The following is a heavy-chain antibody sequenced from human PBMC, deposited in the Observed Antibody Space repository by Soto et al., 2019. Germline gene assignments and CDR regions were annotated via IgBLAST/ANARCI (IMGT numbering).Heavy chain of an antibody. V-gene: IGHV4-61*01. J-gene: IGHJ6*02. CDR2: IYYSGSA. CDR3: ARGVGFGHCYYHMDX. Sequence: PSETLSLTCTVSGDSVTSVSDYWSWIRQPPGKGLEVIGDIYYSGSADYNPSLGSRVTISIDTSKNQFSLKLTSVTAADTAVYYCARGVGFGHCYYHMDXWGQGTTLTGS. D-gene: IGHD3-10*01. CDR1: GDSVTSVSDY.